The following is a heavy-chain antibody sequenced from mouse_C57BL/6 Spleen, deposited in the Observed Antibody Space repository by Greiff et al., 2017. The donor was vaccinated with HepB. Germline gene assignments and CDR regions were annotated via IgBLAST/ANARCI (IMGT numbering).Heavy chain of an antibody. CDR1: GYTFTDYN. Sequence: EVQLQQSGPELVKTGASVKMSCKASGYTFTDYNMHWVKQSHGKSLEWIGYINPNNGGTSYNQKFKGKATLTVNKSSSTAYMELRSLTSEDSAVYYCARDYGSSYLFAYWGQGTLVTVSA. V-gene: IGHV1-22*01. CDR2: INPNNGGT. CDR3: ARDYGSSYLFAY. D-gene: IGHD1-1*01. J-gene: IGHJ3*01.